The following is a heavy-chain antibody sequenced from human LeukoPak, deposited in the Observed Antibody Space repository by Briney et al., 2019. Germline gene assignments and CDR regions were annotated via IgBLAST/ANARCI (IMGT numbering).Heavy chain of an antibody. J-gene: IGHJ4*02. CDR2: ISYDGSNK. V-gene: IGHV3-30-3*01. CDR1: GFTFSSYA. CDR3: ARDLLAYGDYVAD. D-gene: IGHD4-17*01. Sequence: GGSLRLSCAASGFTFSSYAMHWVRQAPGKGLEWVAVISYDGSNKYYADSVKGRFTISRDNSKNTLYLQMNSLRAEDTAVYYCARDLLAYGDYVADWGQGTLVTVSS.